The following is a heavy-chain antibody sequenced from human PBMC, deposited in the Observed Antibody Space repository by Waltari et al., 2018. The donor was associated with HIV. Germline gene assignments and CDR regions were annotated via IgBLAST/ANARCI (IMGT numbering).Heavy chain of an antibody. D-gene: IGHD2-21*01. CDR2: IWYDGNNK. V-gene: IGHV3-33*01. CDR1: GFTFRSYG. J-gene: IGHJ6*02. CDR3: ARDYVEAVHYGMDV. Sequence: QEQLVESGGGVVQPGRSLRHSCAASGFTFRSYGMHWVRQAPGKGLEWVAVIWYDGNNKYYADSVKGRFTIARDNSKNTLYLQMNSLRAEDTAVYHCARDYVEAVHYGMDVWGQGTMVTVSS.